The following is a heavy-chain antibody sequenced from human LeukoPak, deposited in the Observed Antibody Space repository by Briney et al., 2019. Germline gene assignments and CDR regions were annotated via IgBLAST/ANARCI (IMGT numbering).Heavy chain of an antibody. CDR2: VKEDGTEK. V-gene: IGHV3-7*01. D-gene: IGHD3-9*01. CDR1: GFIFTSHS. Sequence: GGSLRLSCAASGFIFTSHSKSWVRQAPGKRLEWVANVKEDGTEKYYVDSVKGRFTISRDDATNSLYLQMNNLRVEDTAVYFCARFLHFESSTYRPVDLWGQGSLVIVSS. J-gene: IGHJ4*02. CDR3: ARFLHFESSTYRPVDL.